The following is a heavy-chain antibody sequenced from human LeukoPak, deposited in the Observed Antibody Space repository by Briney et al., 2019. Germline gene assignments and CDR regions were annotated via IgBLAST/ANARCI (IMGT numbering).Heavy chain of an antibody. CDR1: GGSFSGYY. CDR3: ARGDALDY. Sequence: SETLSLTCAVYGGSFSGYYWSWIRQPPGKGLEWIGEINHSGSTNYNPSLKSRVTITVDTSKNQFSLKLSSVTAADTAVYYCARGDALDYWGQGTLVTVSS. J-gene: IGHJ4*02. V-gene: IGHV4-34*01. CDR2: INHSGST.